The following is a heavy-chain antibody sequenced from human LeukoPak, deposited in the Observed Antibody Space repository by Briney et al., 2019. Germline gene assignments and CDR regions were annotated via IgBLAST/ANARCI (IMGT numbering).Heavy chain of an antibody. CDR2: IYYSGST. J-gene: IGHJ4*02. Sequence: PSETLSLTCTVSGGSISSGGYYWSWIRQHPGKGLEWIGYIYYSGSTYYNPSLKSRVTISVDTSKNQFSLKLSSVTAADTAVYYCARLGMYDIVAVSAAIYFDYWGQGTLVTVSS. CDR3: ARLGMYDIVAVSAAIYFDY. D-gene: IGHD2-2*01. V-gene: IGHV4-31*03. CDR1: GGSISSGGYY.